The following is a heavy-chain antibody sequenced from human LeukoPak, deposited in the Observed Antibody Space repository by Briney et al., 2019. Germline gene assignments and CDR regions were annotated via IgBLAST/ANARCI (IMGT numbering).Heavy chain of an antibody. Sequence: GGSLRLSCAASGFTFSSYEMNWVRQAPGKGLEWVSYISSSSSLIYYADSVKGRFTISRDNAKNSLYLQMNSLRVEDTAVYYCARVGSSWVTIDYWGQGTLVTVSS. CDR3: ARVGSSWVTIDY. J-gene: IGHJ4*02. CDR2: ISSSSSLI. D-gene: IGHD6-13*01. CDR1: GFTFSSYE. V-gene: IGHV3-48*03.